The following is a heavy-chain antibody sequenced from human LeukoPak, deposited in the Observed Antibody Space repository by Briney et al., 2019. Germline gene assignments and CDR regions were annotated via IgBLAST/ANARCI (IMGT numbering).Heavy chain of an antibody. CDR2: ISGSGDIT. V-gene: IGHV3-23*01. Sequence: AGGSLRLSFAASGFTFSSYTMRWVRQAPGKGKEWVSFISGSGDITYYVDSVKGRFTISRDNSKNSVSLQMDTLGAGHTAVYYCAKDSAAVGGPTTDWGQGTLVTVSS. D-gene: IGHD6-13*01. CDR1: GFTFSSYT. CDR3: AKDSAAVGGPTTD. J-gene: IGHJ4*02.